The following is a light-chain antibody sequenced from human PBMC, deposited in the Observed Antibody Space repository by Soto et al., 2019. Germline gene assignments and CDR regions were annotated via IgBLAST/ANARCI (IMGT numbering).Light chain of an antibody. V-gene: IGKV1-27*01. CDR3: QKYNDAPFT. CDR1: QAISNY. Sequence: DIQMTQSPSSLSASVGDRVTLTCRASQAISNYLAWYQQKPGKSPKLLMVAASTLQSGVPSRFSGSGSGTDFTLTISSLQPEDVATYYCQKYNDAPFTFGPGTKVDLK. CDR2: AAS. J-gene: IGKJ3*01.